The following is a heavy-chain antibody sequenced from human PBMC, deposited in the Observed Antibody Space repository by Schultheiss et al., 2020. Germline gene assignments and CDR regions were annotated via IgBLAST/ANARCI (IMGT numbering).Heavy chain of an antibody. CDR3: AREESSGWYTYFDY. V-gene: IGHV4-61*01. J-gene: IGHJ4*02. D-gene: IGHD6-19*01. CDR1: GGSVSSGSYY. Sequence: SQTLSLTCTVSGGSVSSGSYYWSWIRQPPGKGLEWIGYIYYSGSTNYNPSLKSRVTISVDTSKNQFSLKLSSVTAADTAVYYCAREESSGWYTYFDYWGQGTLVTVSS. CDR2: IYYSGST.